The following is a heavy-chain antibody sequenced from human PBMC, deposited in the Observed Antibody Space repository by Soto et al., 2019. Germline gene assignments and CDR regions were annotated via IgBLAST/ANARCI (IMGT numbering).Heavy chain of an antibody. J-gene: IGHJ5*02. D-gene: IGHD3-16*01. V-gene: IGHV4-30-4*01. CDR2: IYYSGST. Sequence: QVQLQESGPGLVKPSQTLSLTCTVSGGSISSGDYYWSWIRQPPGKGLEWIGYIYYSGSTYYNPSLEGRVTISVDTSKTQFSLKLSSVTAADTAVYYCARDIADTGGNWFDPWGQGTLVPVSS. CDR3: ARDIADTGGNWFDP. CDR1: GGSISSGDYY.